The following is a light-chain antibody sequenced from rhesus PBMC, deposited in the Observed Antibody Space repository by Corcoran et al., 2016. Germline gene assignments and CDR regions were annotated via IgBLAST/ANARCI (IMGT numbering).Light chain of an antibody. CDR2: GAS. CDR1: QSVRSS. Sequence: EIVMTQSPATLSLSPGERATLSCRASQSVRSSLAWYQQQPGQAPRLLIYGASSRATGIPDRFRGSGSGTEFTLTISSLEPEDFAVYYCQQYSNWPHSFGQGTKVEIK. V-gene: IGKV3-42*03. J-gene: IGKJ2*01. CDR3: QQYSNWPHS.